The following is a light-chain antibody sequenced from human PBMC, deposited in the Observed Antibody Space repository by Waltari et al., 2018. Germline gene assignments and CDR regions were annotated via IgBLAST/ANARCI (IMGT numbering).Light chain of an antibody. CDR1: SSNFGAGYD. V-gene: IGLV1-40*01. CDR3: QSYDSSLSASV. CDR2: GNT. J-gene: IGLJ3*02. Sequence: QSVLTQPPSMSGAPGQKVTIPGTGGSSNFGAGYDVHWYQQFPGTAPKLLIFGNTNRASGVPGRFSGSRSGTSASLAIAGLQSEDEAVYYCQSYDSSLSASVFGGGTKVTVL.